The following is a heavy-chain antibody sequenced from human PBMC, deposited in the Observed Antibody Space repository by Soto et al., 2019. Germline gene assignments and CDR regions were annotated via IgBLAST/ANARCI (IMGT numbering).Heavy chain of an antibody. CDR3: ARDRHNNFFDP. CDR1: GASMSSGGYY. J-gene: IGHJ5*02. Sequence: QVQLQESGPGIVKPSQTLSLTCTVSGASMSSGGYYWTWIRQSPGKGLEWIGYIYYSGSTYYNPSPESRVSISLDTSRSQFSLTLHSLTAADTAIYYCARDRHNNFFDPWGQGTLVTVSS. V-gene: IGHV4-31*03. CDR2: IYYSGST. D-gene: IGHD6-6*01.